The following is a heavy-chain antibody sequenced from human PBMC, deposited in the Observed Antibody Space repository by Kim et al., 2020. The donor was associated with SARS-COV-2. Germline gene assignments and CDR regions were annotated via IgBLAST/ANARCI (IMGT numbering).Heavy chain of an antibody. CDR3: ARDDCSGGSCYDNWSDP. CDR1: GFTFSSYW. Sequence: GGSLRLSCAASGFTFSSYWMSWVRQAPGKGLEWVANIKQDGSEKYYVDSVKGRFTISRDNAKNSLYLQMNSLRAEDTAVYYCARDDCSGGSCYDNWSDPWGQGTLGTVSS. D-gene: IGHD2-15*01. V-gene: IGHV3-7*01. J-gene: IGHJ5*02. CDR2: IKQDGSEK.